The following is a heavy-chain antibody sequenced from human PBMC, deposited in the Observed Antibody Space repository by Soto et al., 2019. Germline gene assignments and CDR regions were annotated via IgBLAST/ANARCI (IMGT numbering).Heavy chain of an antibody. Sequence: SVKVSCKASGGTFSSYAISWVRQAPGQGLEWMGGIIPIFGTANYAQKFQGRVTITAAKSTSTAYMELSSLRSEDTAVYYCARQGDNYDFWSGFAWPASMDVWGQGTTVTVSS. D-gene: IGHD3-3*01. CDR2: IIPIFGTA. V-gene: IGHV1-69*06. J-gene: IGHJ6*02. CDR3: ARQGDNYDFWSGFAWPASMDV. CDR1: GGTFSSYA.